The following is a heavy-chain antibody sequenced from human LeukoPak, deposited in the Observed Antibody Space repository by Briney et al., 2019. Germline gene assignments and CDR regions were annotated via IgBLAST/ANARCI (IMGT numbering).Heavy chain of an antibody. CDR1: GFTFSSYG. J-gene: IGHJ4*02. CDR3: VKSGTWADFDS. V-gene: IGHV3-64D*09. Sequence: GGSLRLSCSASGFTFSSYGMHWVRQAPGKGLEYVSGISNKGGSTYYADSVKGRFTISRDNSKNTLHLQMSSLGADDTAVYYCVKSGTWADFDSWGQGTLVTVSS. D-gene: IGHD1-26*01. CDR2: ISNKGGST.